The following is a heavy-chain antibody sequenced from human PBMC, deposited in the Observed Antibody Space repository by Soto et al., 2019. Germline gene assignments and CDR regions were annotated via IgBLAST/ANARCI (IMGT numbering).Heavy chain of an antibody. Sequence: PGGPLRLSCAASGFTFSSYSMNWVRQALGKGLDWVTTISSCISYRYYADSVKGRFNISRENAKVSLNLQMSRLRADDTAMYYRARGYYYGSSGYFVPDAFDIWGQGTMVTVS. J-gene: IGHJ3*02. CDR3: ARGYYYGSSGYFVPDAFDI. V-gene: IGHV3-21*01. CDR1: GFTFSSYS. D-gene: IGHD3-22*01. CDR2: ISSCISYR.